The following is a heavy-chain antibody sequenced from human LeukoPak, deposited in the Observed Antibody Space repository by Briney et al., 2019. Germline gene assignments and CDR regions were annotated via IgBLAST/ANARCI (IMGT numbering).Heavy chain of an antibody. CDR1: GGSISSYY. CDR3: ARGGITMIVVALHYFDY. Sequence: SETLSLTCTVSGGSISSYYWSWIRQPPGKGLEWIGEINHSGSTNYNPSLKSRVTISVDTSKNQFSLKLSSVTAADTAVYYCARGGITMIVVALHYFDYWGQGTLVTVSS. D-gene: IGHD3-22*01. CDR2: INHSGST. V-gene: IGHV4-34*01. J-gene: IGHJ4*02.